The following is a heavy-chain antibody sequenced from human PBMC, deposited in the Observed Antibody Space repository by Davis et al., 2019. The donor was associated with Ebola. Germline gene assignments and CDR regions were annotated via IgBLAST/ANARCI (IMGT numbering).Heavy chain of an antibody. V-gene: IGHV3-74*01. CDR3: ARGVDYAMDV. J-gene: IGHJ6*02. CDR2: LDSVGSTT. Sequence: PGGSLRLSCAASGFTFSTYWMHWVRQAPGEGLVWVARLDSVGSTTNYADSVKGRFTISRDNAKNTLYLQMNSLRAEDTAVYYCARGVDYAMDVWGQGTTVTASS. CDR1: GFTFSTYW.